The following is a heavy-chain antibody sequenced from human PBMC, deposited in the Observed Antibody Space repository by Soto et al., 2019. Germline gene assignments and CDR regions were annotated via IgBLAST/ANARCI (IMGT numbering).Heavy chain of an antibody. V-gene: IGHV3-74*03. CDR1: GFTFNGHW. CDR3: AREAGYCSRTSCYRRAFDN. Sequence: EVQLVESGGDLVQPGRSLRLSCAASGFTFNGHWMHWVRQVPGKGMEWVSRINTDGGSSAYADSVKGQFTISRENAKNTVNQEMKGLRAEDRAVYYCAREAGYCSRTSCYRRAFDNWEQVTTVTVSS. D-gene: IGHD2-2*01. CDR2: INTDGGSS. J-gene: IGHJ3*02.